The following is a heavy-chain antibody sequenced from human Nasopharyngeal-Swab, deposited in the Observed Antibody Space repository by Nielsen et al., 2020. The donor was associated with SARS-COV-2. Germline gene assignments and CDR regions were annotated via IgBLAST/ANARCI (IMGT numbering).Heavy chain of an antibody. CDR3: AKDWSQGWGTHDAFDI. Sequence: GESLKISCAASGFSFSSYAMHWVRQAPGKGLEWVAVISYDGSNKYYADSVKGRFTISRDNSKNTLYLQMNSLRAEGTSVYYCAKDWSQGWGTHDAFDIWGQGTMVTVSS. CDR2: ISYDGSNK. J-gene: IGHJ3*02. V-gene: IGHV3-30-3*01. D-gene: IGHD3-16*01. CDR1: GFSFSSYA.